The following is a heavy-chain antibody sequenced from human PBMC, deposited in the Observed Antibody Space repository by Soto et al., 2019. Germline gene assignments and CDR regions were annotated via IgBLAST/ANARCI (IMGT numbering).Heavy chain of an antibody. CDR1: GGSISSYY. CDR3: ARVRYYYDSSGYYQYYFDY. J-gene: IGHJ4*02. D-gene: IGHD3-22*01. CDR2: SYYSGST. Sequence: PSETLSLTCTVSGGSISSYYWSWIRQPPGKGLEWIGYSYYSGSTTYNPSLKSRVTISVDTSKNQFSLKLSSVTAADPAVYYCARVRYYYDSSGYYQYYFDYWGQGTLVTVSS. V-gene: IGHV4-59*01.